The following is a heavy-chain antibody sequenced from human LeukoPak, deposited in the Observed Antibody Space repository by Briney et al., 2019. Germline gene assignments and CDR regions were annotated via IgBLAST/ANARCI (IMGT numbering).Heavy chain of an antibody. CDR1: GFTFRGYW. D-gene: IGHD1-1*01. CDR2: IKQDGSEI. J-gene: IGHJ4*02. Sequence: GGSLRLSCAASGFTFRGYWMSWVRQAPGKGLEWVANIKQDGSEIYYVDSVKGRFTISRDNAKNSLYLQMNSLRAEDTAVYYCARGVPGDYWGQGTLVTVSS. V-gene: IGHV3-7*02. CDR3: ARGVPGDY.